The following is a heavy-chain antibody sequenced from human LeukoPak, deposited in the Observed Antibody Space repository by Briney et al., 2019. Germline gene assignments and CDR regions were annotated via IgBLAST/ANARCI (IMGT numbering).Heavy chain of an antibody. D-gene: IGHD3-22*01. V-gene: IGHV4-34*01. CDR1: GGSFSGYY. CDR3: ARDQFRDYDSSEPPFDY. J-gene: IGHJ4*02. Sequence: PSETLSLTCAVYGGSFSGYYWSWIRQPPGKGLEWIGEINHSGSTNYNPSLKSRVTISVDTSKNQFSLKLSSVTAADTAVYYCARDQFRDYDSSEPPFDYWGQGTLVTVPS. CDR2: INHSGST.